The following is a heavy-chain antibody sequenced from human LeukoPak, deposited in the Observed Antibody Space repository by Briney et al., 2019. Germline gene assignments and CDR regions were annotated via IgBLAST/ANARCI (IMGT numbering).Heavy chain of an antibody. CDR3: ARDAIVRDYSNSDF. J-gene: IGHJ4*02. V-gene: IGHV1-2*02. CDR1: GYTFTDYY. Sequence: VASVKVSCKASGYTFTDYYIHWVRQAPGQGLEWMGWINPNSGGTNYAQKFQGRVTMTRDTSINTAYMDLSRLTSDDAAVYYCARDAIVRDYSNSDFWGQGTLVTVSS. CDR2: INPNSGGT. D-gene: IGHD4-11*01.